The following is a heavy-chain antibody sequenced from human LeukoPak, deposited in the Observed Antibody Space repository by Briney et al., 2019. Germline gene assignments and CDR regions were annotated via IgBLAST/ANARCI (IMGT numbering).Heavy chain of an antibody. CDR2: INPSGGST. CDR3: ARDPVYCGGDCSPFDY. V-gene: IGHV1-46*01. CDR1: GYTFTSYY. J-gene: IGHJ4*02. Sequence: ASVKVSCKASGYTFTSYYMHWVRQAPGQGLEWMGIINPSGGSTSYAQKFQGRVTMTRDTSTSTVYMELSSLRSEDTAVYYCARDPVYCGGDCSPFDYWGQGTLVTDSS. D-gene: IGHD2-21*02.